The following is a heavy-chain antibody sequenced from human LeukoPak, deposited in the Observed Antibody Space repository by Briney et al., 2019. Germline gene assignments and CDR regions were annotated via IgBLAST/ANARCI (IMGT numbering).Heavy chain of an antibody. J-gene: IGHJ3*02. D-gene: IGHD4-17*01. Sequence: SETLSLTCTVSGGSISSSSYYWGWIRQPPGKGLEWIGSINYSGSTYYNPSLKSRVTISVDTSKNQFSLKLSSVTAADTAVYYCARQWTTVTPGAFDIWGQGTMVTVSS. CDR2: INYSGST. CDR1: GGSISSSSYY. V-gene: IGHV4-39*01. CDR3: ARQWTTVTPGAFDI.